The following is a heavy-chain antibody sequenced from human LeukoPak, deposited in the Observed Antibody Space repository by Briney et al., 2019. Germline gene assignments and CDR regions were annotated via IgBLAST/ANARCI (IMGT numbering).Heavy chain of an antibody. CDR1: GFTFSNYG. Sequence: GGSLRLSCAASGFTFSNYGMNWVRQAPGKGLEWVAFIRNDGSNKYYADSVKGRFTISRDNPKNTLYLQMNSLRAEDTAVYYCAKAPNARATNYYYYMDVWGKGTTVTVSS. J-gene: IGHJ6*03. CDR3: AKAPNARATNYYYYMDV. V-gene: IGHV3-30*02. CDR2: IRNDGSNK. D-gene: IGHD1/OR15-1a*01.